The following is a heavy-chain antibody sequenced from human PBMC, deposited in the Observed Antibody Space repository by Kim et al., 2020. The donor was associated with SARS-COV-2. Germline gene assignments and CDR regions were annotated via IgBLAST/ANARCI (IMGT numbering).Heavy chain of an antibody. D-gene: IGHD3-10*01. CDR3: AREVNYYGSGTYGYFDY. Sequence: GKGRFTISRDNSKNTLYLQMNSLRAEDTAVYYCAREVNYYGSGTYGYFDYWGQGTLVTVSS. J-gene: IGHJ4*02. V-gene: IGHV3-30*01.